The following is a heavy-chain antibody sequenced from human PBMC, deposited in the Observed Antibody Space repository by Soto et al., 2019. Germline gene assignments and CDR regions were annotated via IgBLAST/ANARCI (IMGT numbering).Heavy chain of an antibody. CDR1: VGSISTSSYY. V-gene: IGHV4-39*01. CDR3: ARTPNVERAYNFDY. CDR2: IYYTGST. J-gene: IGHJ4*02. D-gene: IGHD3-16*01. Sequence: QLQLQESGPGLVKPSETLSLTCSVSVGSISTSSYYWGWIRQPPGKGLEWIGSIYYTGSTYYNPYLKSRVTISGDTSKNQFSLKLTSVTAADTAVYYCARTPNVERAYNFDYWGQGTLVTVSS.